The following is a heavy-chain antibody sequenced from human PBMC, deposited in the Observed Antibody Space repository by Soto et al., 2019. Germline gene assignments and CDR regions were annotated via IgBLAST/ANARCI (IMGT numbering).Heavy chain of an antibody. V-gene: IGHV1-18*01. CDR3: ARLYSSGWPRSYYDY. D-gene: IGHD6-19*01. CDR2: ISTFNGAT. CDR1: GYTFTRFG. Sequence: ASVKVSCKASGYTFTRFGISWVRQAPGQGLEWMGWISTFNGATNYAQKFKDRITMTTGTPMSTAYMELRSLRSDDTAVYYCARLYSSGWPRSYYDYWGQGTLVPVSS. J-gene: IGHJ4*02.